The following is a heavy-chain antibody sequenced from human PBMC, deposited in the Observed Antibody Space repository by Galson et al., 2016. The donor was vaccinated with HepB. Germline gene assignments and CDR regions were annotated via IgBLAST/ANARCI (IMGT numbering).Heavy chain of an antibody. D-gene: IGHD2-15*01. J-gene: IGHJ5*02. Sequence: SLRLSCAASGFTFSTYDMSWVRLAPGKGPEWVSGISGSGGRTTYAKSVEGRFTMSRENSKNTTYLHMNSLRVEDTAVYYCAKDSVMGVAATRNWFDPWGQGTQGTVSS. CDR2: ISGSGGRT. CDR3: AKDSVMGVAATRNWFDP. CDR1: GFTFSTYD. V-gene: IGHV3-23*01.